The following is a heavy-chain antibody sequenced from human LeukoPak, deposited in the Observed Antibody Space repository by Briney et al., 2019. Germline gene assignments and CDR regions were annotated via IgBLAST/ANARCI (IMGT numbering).Heavy chain of an antibody. D-gene: IGHD2-21*01. CDR2: ISGRDGST. J-gene: IGHJ4*02. CDR3: AKKGGAVIRAFDY. Sequence: GGSLRPSCVASGFTFSSYAMSWVRQAPGKGLEWVSAISGRDGSTYYTDSVKGRFTISRDNSKNTLYLQTNSLRAEDTALYYCAKKGGAVIRAFDYWGQGTLVTVSS. V-gene: IGHV3-23*01. CDR1: GFTFSSYA.